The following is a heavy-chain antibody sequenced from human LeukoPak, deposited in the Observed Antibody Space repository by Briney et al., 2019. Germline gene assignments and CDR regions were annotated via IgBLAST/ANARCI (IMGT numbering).Heavy chain of an antibody. CDR2: IWYDGSNK. CDR1: GFTFSSYG. V-gene: IGHV3-33*01. CDR3: ARDQEYSSTSPGFDN. Sequence: PGGSLRLSCAASGFTFSSYGMHWVRQAPGKGLEWVAIIWYDGSNKYYADSVKGRFTISRDNSKNTLYLQMNSLRAEDTAVYYFARDQEYSSTSPGFDNWGRGTLVTVSS. J-gene: IGHJ4*02. D-gene: IGHD6-6*01.